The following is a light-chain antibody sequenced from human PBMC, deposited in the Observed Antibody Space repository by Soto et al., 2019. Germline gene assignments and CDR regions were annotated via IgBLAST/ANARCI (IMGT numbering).Light chain of an antibody. V-gene: IGKV1-5*01. J-gene: IGKJ1*01. CDR2: DAS. CDR3: QHMRK. CDR1: QNINNW. Sequence: DIQMTQSPSTLSASIGDRVTITCRASQNINNWIAWYQQKPGKAPKFLIYDASTLESGVPSRFSGSGFGTEFSLTISRLQHDDFGSYYCQHMRKFGKGTKV.